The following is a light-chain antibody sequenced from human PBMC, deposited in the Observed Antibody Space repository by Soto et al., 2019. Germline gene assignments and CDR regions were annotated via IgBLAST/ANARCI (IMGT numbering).Light chain of an antibody. J-gene: IGLJ2*01. CDR3: ASWDDSRKGVV. V-gene: IGLV1-44*01. CDR2: SND. Sequence: QSALTQPPSASGTPGQRVTISCSGSRSNIGSNTVTWYQHLPGTAPKLLIYSNDQRPSGVPDRFSGSKSGTSASLAISGLQSEDEADYYCASWDDSRKGVVFGGGTKLTVL. CDR1: RSNIGSNT.